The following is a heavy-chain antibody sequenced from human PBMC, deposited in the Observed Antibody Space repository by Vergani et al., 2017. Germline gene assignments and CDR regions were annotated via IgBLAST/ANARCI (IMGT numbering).Heavy chain of an antibody. CDR3: AKARDPNCRGGNCYSYCNGLDL. Sequence: EVQLLESGGGLVQPGGSLRLSCGASGFTFSSYAMTWVRQAPGKGLEWVSAIRGSGGNTFYTDSVKGRFTISRDNSKDTLYLQMKSLRVEDTAIYYCAKARDPNCRGGNCYSYCNGLDLWAQGTSVTVSS. J-gene: IGHJ6*02. CDR1: GFTFSSYA. CDR2: IRGSGGNT. V-gene: IGHV3-23*01. D-gene: IGHD2-15*01.